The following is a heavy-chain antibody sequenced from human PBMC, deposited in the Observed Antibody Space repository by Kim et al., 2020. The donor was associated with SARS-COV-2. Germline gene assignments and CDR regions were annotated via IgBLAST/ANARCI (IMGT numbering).Heavy chain of an antibody. V-gene: IGHV3-30*18. Sequence: GGSLRLSCAASGFTFSSYGMHWVRQAPGKGLEWVAVISYDGSNKYYADSVKGRFTISRDNSKNTLYLQMNSLRAEDTAVYYCAKDSRYCSSTSCYFQHWGQGTLVTVSS. CDR2: ISYDGSNK. CDR1: GFTFSSYG. D-gene: IGHD2-2*01. J-gene: IGHJ1*01. CDR3: AKDSRYCSSTSCYFQH.